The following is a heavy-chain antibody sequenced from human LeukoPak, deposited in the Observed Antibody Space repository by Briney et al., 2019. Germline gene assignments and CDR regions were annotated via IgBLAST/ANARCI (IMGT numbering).Heavy chain of an antibody. CDR2: IGGGGTE. V-gene: IGHV3-23*01. CDR1: GFTISTYA. D-gene: IGHD1-26*01. J-gene: IGHJ4*02. Sequence: GGSLRLSCAASGFTISTYAVNWVRQAPGKGLEWVSVIGGGGTEYNEDSVKGRFIISSDSSQNLVPLQMNSLIVEDTAVYYCARAHGALDYWGQGTLVTVSS. CDR3: ARAHGALDY.